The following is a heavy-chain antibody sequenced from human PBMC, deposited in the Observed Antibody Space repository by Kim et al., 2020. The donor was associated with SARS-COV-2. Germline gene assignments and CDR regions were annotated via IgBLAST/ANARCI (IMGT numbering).Heavy chain of an antibody. CDR1: GGSISSSNW. D-gene: IGHD5-18*01. Sequence: SETLSLTCAVSGGSISSSNWWSWVRQPPGKGLEWIGEIYHSGSTNYNPSLKSRVTISVDKSKNQFSLKLSSVTAADTAVYYCARVAIVDTAKRTYSAFDYWGQGTLVTVSS. V-gene: IGHV4-4*02. CDR2: IYHSGST. J-gene: IGHJ4*02. CDR3: ARVAIVDTAKRTYSAFDY.